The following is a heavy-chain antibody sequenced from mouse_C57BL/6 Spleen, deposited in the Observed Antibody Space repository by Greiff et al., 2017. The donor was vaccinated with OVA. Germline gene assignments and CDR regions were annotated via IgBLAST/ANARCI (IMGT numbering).Heavy chain of an antibody. Sequence: QVQLQQPGAELVKPGASVKLSCKASGYTFTSYWMHWVKQRPGQGLEWIGMINTNSGSTNSNEKFKSKATLTVDKSSSTAYIQLDSLTTEDSAVYYCARSFDDWGQGTTLTVSA. CDR3: ARSFDD. CDR1: GYTFTSYW. CDR2: INTNSGST. V-gene: IGHV1-64*01. J-gene: IGHJ2*01.